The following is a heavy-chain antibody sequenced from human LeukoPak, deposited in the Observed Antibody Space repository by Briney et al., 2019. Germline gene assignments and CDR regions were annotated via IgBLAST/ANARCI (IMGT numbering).Heavy chain of an antibody. Sequence: ASVTVSFKASGYTFTSYYMHWVRQAPGQGLEWMGLINPSGGSKSYAQKFQGRVTITRDTSTSTVYMELSSLRSEDTAVYYCARGGRGLWDYGSGIRRRFDYWGQGTLVTVSS. CDR2: INPSGGSK. J-gene: IGHJ4*02. CDR3: ARGGRGLWDYGSGIRRRFDY. V-gene: IGHV1-46*01. CDR1: GYTFTSYY. D-gene: IGHD3-10*01.